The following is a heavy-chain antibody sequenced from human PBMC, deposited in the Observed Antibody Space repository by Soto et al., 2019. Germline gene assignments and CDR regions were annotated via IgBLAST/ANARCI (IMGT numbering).Heavy chain of an antibody. Sequence: GGSLRLSCSASGFTFSSCSMHWVRQAAGKGLEYVSGISSNGGSTYYAESVKDRFTISRDNSKNTLFLQVNSLTGEDTAVYYCVKDRRSTRRAMDVWGQGTTVTVSS. D-gene: IGHD2-2*01. V-gene: IGHV3-64D*06. J-gene: IGHJ6*02. CDR2: ISSNGGST. CDR1: GFTFSSCS. CDR3: VKDRRSTRRAMDV.